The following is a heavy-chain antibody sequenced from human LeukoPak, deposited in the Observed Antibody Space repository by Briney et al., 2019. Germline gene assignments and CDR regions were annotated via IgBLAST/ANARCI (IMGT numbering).Heavy chain of an antibody. CDR1: GSTFTSYG. CDR2: ISAYNGNT. Sequence: GASVKVSCKASGSTFTSYGISWVRQAPGQGLEWMGWISAYNGNTNYAQKLQGRVTMTTDTSTSTAYMELRSLRSDDTAVYYCARARYCSGGSCYSGRWFDPWGQGTLVTVSS. V-gene: IGHV1-18*01. CDR3: ARARYCSGGSCYSGRWFDP. J-gene: IGHJ5*02. D-gene: IGHD2-15*01.